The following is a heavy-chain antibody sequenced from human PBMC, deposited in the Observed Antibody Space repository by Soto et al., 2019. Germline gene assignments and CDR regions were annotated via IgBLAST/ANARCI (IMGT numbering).Heavy chain of an antibody. Sequence: QVQLQESGPGLVKPSETLSLTCTVSGGSISNYYWSWIRQPPGKGLEWIGYIYYRGNTNYNPSLKSRVTISLDPPKNHFTLKRSSVTAADPAVYYCARHPGYYDILTGYSTYYFDYWGQGILVTVSS. CDR3: ARHPGYYDILTGYSTYYFDY. CDR2: IYYRGNT. CDR1: GGSISNYY. J-gene: IGHJ4*02. D-gene: IGHD3-9*01. V-gene: IGHV4-59*08.